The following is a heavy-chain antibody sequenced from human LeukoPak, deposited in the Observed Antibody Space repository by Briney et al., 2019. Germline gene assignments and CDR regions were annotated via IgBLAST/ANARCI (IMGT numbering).Heavy chain of an antibody. D-gene: IGHD2-2*01. CDR2: IYYSGST. J-gene: IGHJ4*02. CDR3: ATHFSRTSSFDY. Sequence: SETLSLTCTVSGDSIRSSSYYWGWIRQPPGKGLEWIGSIYYSGSTYFNPSLKSRVTISVDTSNNKFSLKLSSVTAADTAVYYCATHFSRTSSFDYWGQGTLVTVSS. CDR1: GDSIRSSSYY. V-gene: IGHV4-39*01.